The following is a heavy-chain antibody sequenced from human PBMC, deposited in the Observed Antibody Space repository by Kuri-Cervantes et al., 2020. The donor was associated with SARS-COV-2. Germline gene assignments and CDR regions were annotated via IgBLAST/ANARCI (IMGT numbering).Heavy chain of an antibody. D-gene: IGHD3-10*02. Sequence: LRLSCTVSGGSISSGGYYWSWIRQPPGKGLEWIGYIYHSGSTYYNPSLESRVTISVDTSQNLFSLELTSVSAADTAVYYCARPLAGGTCSSDAFDFWGQGTLVTVSS. CDR1: GGSISSGGYY. V-gene: IGHV4-30-2*03. CDR2: IYHSGST. J-gene: IGHJ3*01. CDR3: ARPLAGGTCSSDAFDF.